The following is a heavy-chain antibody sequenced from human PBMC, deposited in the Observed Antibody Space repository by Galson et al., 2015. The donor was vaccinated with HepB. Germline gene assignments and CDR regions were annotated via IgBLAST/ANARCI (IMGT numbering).Heavy chain of an antibody. CDR1: GFTFSNAW. V-gene: IGHV3-15*07. D-gene: IGHD3-10*01. J-gene: IGHJ4*02. CDR2: IKSKTDGGTT. CDR3: AKAGYGSGSYYFSGFDY. Sequence: SLRLSCAASGFTFSNAWMNWVRQAPGKGLEWVGRIKSKTDGGTTDYAAPVKGRFTISRDDSKNTLYLQMNSLIAEDTAVYYCAKAGYGSGSYYFSGFDYWGQGTLVTVSS.